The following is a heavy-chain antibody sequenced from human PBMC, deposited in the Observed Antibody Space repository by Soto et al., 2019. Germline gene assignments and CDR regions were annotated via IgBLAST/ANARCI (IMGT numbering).Heavy chain of an antibody. CDR1: GGSISSSNW. D-gene: IGHD3-22*01. Sequence: LSLTCAVSGGSISSSNWWSWVRQPPGKGLEWIGEIYHSGSTNYNPSLKSRVTISVDKSKNQFSLKLSSLTAAYTAVYYCARDRAPALYYSYDSSADDAFDIWVQGTMVTVSS. CDR3: ARDRAPALYYSYDSSADDAFDI. CDR2: IYHSGST. V-gene: IGHV4-4*02. J-gene: IGHJ3*02.